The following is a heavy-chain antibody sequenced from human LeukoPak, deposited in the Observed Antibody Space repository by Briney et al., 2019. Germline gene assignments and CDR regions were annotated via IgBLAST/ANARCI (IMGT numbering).Heavy chain of an antibody. CDR2: VSGSGGST. D-gene: IGHD2-15*01. CDR1: GITFSSYA. V-gene: IGHV3-23*01. Sequence: PGGSLRLSCAASGITFSSYAMSWVRQAPGKGLEWVSVVSGSGGSTYYADSVMGRFTISRDNSKNTLYLQMNSLRAEDTAVYYCARSTTGGSYYDALTWGQGTLVTVSS. CDR3: ARSTTGGSYYDALT. J-gene: IGHJ4*02.